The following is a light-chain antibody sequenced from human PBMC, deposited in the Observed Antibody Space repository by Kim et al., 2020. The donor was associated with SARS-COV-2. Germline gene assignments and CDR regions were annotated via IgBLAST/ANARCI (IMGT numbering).Light chain of an antibody. V-gene: IGKV1-17*01. CDR1: QDIRND. J-gene: IGKJ5*01. CDR2: GAS. CDR3: LQHSTYPIT. Sequence: ASVGDRVPITCRASQDIRNDLGWYQQNPGRAPKRLIYGASILQSGVPSRFSGSGSGTEFTLTISSVQPEDFATYFCLQHSTYPITFGQGTRLEIK.